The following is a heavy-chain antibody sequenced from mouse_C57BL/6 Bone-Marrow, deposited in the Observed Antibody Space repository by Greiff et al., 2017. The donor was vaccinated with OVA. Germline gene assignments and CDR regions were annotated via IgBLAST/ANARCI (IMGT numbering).Heavy chain of an antibody. J-gene: IGHJ4*01. Sequence: EVKLMESGEGLVKPGGSLKLSCAASGFTFSDYGMHWVRQAPEKGLEWVAYISSGSSTIYYADTVKGRFTISRDNAKNTLFLQMTSLRSEDTAMYYGARRLLWLRAYYYAMDYWGQGTSVTVSS. CDR1: GFTFSDYG. CDR2: ISSGSSTI. V-gene: IGHV5-17*01. D-gene: IGHD2-2*01. CDR3: ARRLLWLRAYYYAMDY.